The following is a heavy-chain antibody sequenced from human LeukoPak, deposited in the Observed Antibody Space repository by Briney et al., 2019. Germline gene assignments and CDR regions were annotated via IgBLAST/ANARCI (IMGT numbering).Heavy chain of an antibody. Sequence: GGALRLSCAASGFAFSDYSMNWVRQAPGKGLEWVANIRGSGSGMGSGNYYAGSVKGRFTISRDNAKNSLYLQMNSLRAEDTAVYYCAKGWKLHDYFDYWGQGTLVTVSS. J-gene: IGHJ4*02. CDR2: IRGSGSGMGSGN. V-gene: IGHV3-21*05. CDR1: GFAFSDYS. D-gene: IGHD1-7*01. CDR3: AKGWKLHDYFDY.